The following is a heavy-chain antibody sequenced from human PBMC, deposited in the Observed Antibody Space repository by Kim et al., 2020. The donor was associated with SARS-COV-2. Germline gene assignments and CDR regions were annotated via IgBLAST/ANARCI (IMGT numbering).Heavy chain of an antibody. D-gene: IGHD4-17*01. CDR2: ISYDGSKT. J-gene: IGHJ6*01. CDR1: GFTFSSHG. V-gene: IGHV3-30*18. Sequence: GGSLRLSCAASGFTFSSHGMHWVRQAPGKGLEWVSVISYDGSKTYYVDSVKGRFTISRDNYKDTLYLQMNSLTAEDTAVYYCAKDCYGDDEKEYYYAMAVGRQGTTPTVS. CDR3: AKDCYGDDEKEYYYAMAV.